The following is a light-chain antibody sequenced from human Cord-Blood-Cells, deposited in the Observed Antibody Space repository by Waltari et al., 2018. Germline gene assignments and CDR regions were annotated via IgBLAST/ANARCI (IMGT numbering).Light chain of an antibody. J-gene: IGKJ3*01. CDR3: QQYYSTPFT. CDR1: QSVLYSSNNKNY. V-gene: IGKV4-1*01. Sequence: DIVMTQSPDSLAVSLGERATINCKSRQSVLYSSNNKNYLAWYQQKPGHPPKLLMYWASTRESGVPDRFSGSGSGTDFTLTISSLQAEDVAVYYCQQYYSTPFTFGPGTKVDIK. CDR2: WAS.